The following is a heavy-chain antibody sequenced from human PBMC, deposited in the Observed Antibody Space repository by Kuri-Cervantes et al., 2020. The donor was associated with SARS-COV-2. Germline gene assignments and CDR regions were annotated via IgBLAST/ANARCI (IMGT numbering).Heavy chain of an antibody. Sequence: SCTVSGGSISSGDYYWSWIRQPPGKGLEWIGYIYYSGSTYYNPSLKSRVTISVDTSKNQFSLKLSSVTAADTAVYYCAREGGSRYYFDYWGQGTLVTVSS. CDR1: GGSISSGDYY. J-gene: IGHJ4*02. V-gene: IGHV4-30-4*08. CDR3: AREGGSRYYFDY. CDR2: IYYSGST. D-gene: IGHD1-14*01.